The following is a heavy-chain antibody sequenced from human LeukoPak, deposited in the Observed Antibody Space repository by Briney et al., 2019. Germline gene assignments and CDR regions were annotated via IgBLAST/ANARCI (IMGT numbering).Heavy chain of an antibody. CDR1: GYTFTSYG. CDR3: ATYKSGWNDY. CDR2: FDPEDGET. V-gene: IGHV1-24*01. Sequence: ASVKVSCKASGYTFTSYGISWVRQAPGKGLEWMGGFDPEDGETIYAQKFQGRVTMTEDTSTDTAYMELSSLRSEDTAVYYCATYKSGWNDYWGQGTLVTVSS. D-gene: IGHD6-19*01. J-gene: IGHJ4*02.